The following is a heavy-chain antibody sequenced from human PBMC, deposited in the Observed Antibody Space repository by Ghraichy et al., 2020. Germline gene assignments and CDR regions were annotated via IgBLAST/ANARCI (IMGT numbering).Heavy chain of an antibody. J-gene: IGHJ2*01. CDR1: GFNLSTHW. Sequence: GGSLRLSCAASGFNLSTHWMSWVRQAPGKGLEWVGNIKQDGSDKNYVDSVKGRFTISRDNAKNSVYLQMNRLRVQDTAVYYCATLELTGTIPPRGYLDLWGRGTLVTVSS. CDR2: IKQDGSDK. CDR3: ATLELTGTIPPRGYLDL. V-gene: IGHV3-7*03. D-gene: IGHD1-7*01.